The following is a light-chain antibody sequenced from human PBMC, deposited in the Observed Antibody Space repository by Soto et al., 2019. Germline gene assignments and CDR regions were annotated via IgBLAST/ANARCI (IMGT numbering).Light chain of an antibody. Sequence: DIQMTQSPSTLSASVGDRVTITCRASQSISGWLAWYQQKPGKAPKLLISAASSLESGVPSRFSGRGSGTTFTLTISSLQSVDFATYYCQQYNTHSPTLGGGTKQDIK. CDR3: QQYNTHSPT. CDR1: QSISGW. CDR2: AAS. J-gene: IGKJ4*01. V-gene: IGKV1-5*01.